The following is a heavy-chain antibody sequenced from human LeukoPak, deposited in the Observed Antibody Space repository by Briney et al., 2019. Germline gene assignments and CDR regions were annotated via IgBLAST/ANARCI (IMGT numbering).Heavy chain of an antibody. CDR2: IYYSGTT. D-gene: IGHD6-13*01. CDR3: ARWSFSSWSLDY. CDR1: GGSFSGYY. Sequence: KPSETLSLTCAVYGGSFSGYYWSWIRQPPGKGLEWIGYIYYSGTTNYSPSLKSRVTISVDTSKNQFSLKLSSVTAADTAVYYCARWSFSSWSLDYWGQGTLVTVSS. V-gene: IGHV4-59*08. J-gene: IGHJ4*02.